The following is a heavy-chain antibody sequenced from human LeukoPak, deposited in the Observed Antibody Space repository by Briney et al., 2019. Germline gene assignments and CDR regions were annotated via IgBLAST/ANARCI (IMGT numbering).Heavy chain of an antibody. V-gene: IGHV3-30*02. Sequence: GSLRLSCAASGFTFSSYGMHRVRQAPGKGLEWVAFIRYDGSNKYYADSVKGRFTISRDNSKNTLYLQMNSLRAEDTAVYYCAKPANYVGYYYYYMDVWGKGTTVTVSS. J-gene: IGHJ6*03. CDR1: GFTFSSYG. CDR2: IRYDGSNK. D-gene: IGHD4/OR15-4a*01. CDR3: AKPANYVGYYYYYMDV.